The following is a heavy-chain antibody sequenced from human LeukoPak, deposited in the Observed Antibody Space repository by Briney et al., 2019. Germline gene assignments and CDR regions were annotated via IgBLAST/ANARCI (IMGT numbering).Heavy chain of an antibody. CDR1: GFTFSTYW. D-gene: IGHD5-18*01. CDR3: ARVKSDTAVDDY. CDR2: IKQEGSAK. J-gene: IGHJ4*02. Sequence: GGSLRLSCAASGFTFSTYWMSWVRQAPGKGLEWVANIKQEGSAKFYVDSVKGRFTISRDNAKNSLYLKMNSLRAEDTAVYYCARVKSDTAVDDYWGQGTLVTVSS. V-gene: IGHV3-7*05.